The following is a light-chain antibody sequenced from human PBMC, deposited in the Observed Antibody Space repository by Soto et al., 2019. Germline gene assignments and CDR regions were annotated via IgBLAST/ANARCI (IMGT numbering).Light chain of an antibody. Sequence: QSVLTQPASVSGSPGQSITISCTGTSSDVGGYNYVSWYQQHPGKAPKLMIYDVSDRPSGVSNRFSGSKPGNTASLTISGLQAEDEADYYCCSYTSSSTPNYVFGIGTKVTVL. CDR3: CSYTSSSTPNYV. CDR2: DVS. CDR1: SSDVGGYNY. J-gene: IGLJ1*01. V-gene: IGLV2-14*01.